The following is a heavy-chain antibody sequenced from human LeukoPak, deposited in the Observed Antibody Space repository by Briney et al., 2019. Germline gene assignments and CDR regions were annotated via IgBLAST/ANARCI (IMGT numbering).Heavy chain of an antibody. D-gene: IGHD1-20*01. Sequence: GRSLRLSCAASGFTFDDYAMHWVRQAPGKGLEWVSGISWNSGSIGYADSVKGRFTISRDNAENSLYLQMNSLRAEDTALYYCAKGVPYNWNDVSFDYWGQGTLVTVSS. J-gene: IGHJ4*02. CDR3: AKGVPYNWNDVSFDY. V-gene: IGHV3-9*01. CDR1: GFTFDDYA. CDR2: ISWNSGSI.